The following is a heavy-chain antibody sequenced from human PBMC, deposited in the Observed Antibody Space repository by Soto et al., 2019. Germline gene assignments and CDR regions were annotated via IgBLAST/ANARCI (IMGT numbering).Heavy chain of an antibody. V-gene: IGHV4-34*01. Sequence: TSETLSLTCAVYGGSFSGYYWSWIRQPPGKGLEWIGEINHSGSTNYNPSLKSRVTISLDTSKNQFSLKLSSVTAADTAVYYCARRPHSSGWSYYYYYMDVWGKGTTVTVSS. CDR3: ARRPHSSGWSYYYYYMDV. CDR1: GGSFSGYY. D-gene: IGHD6-19*01. J-gene: IGHJ6*03. CDR2: INHSGST.